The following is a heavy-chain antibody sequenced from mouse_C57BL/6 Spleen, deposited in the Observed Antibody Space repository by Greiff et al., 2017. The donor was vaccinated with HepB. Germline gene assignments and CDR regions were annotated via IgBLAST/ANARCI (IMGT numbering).Heavy chain of an antibody. CDR1: GYTFTDYY. Sequence: EVQLQQSGPELVKPGASVKISCKASGYTFTDYYMNWVKQSHGKSLEWIGDINPNNGGTSYNQKFKGKATLTVDKSSSTAYMELRSLTSEDSAVYYCARNGKYGYDVWFAYWGQGTLVTVSA. D-gene: IGHD2-2*01. V-gene: IGHV1-26*01. CDR3: ARNGKYGYDVWFAY. CDR2: INPNNGGT. J-gene: IGHJ3*01.